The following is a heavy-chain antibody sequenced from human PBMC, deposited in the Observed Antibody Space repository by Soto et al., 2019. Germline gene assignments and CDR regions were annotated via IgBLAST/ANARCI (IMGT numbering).Heavy chain of an antibody. CDR3: AKGPDGSGYYHNWFDS. CDR1: GYSFSDYA. Sequence: GVLRLSCAASGYSFSDYAMSWVRQAPGKGLEWVSSISRTGDSAYYADSVKGRFAISRDRSKNRLSLQMNSLRVEDTAVYYCAKGPDGSGYYHNWFDSWGQGTLVTVSS. J-gene: IGHJ5*01. CDR2: ISRTGDSA. V-gene: IGHV3-23*01. D-gene: IGHD3-22*01.